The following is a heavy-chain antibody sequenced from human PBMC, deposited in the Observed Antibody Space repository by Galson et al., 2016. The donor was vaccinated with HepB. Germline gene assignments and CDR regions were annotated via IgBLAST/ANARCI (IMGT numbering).Heavy chain of an antibody. D-gene: IGHD6-19*01. Sequence: SETLSLTCTVSGGSISSYYWSWIRQPPGKGLEWIGYIYYSGSTNYNPSLKSRVTISVDMSKNQFSLKLTSVTAADTAVYYCARGDSSGWYGFHYGMDVWGQGTTVTVSS. J-gene: IGHJ6*02. CDR2: IYYSGST. CDR3: ARGDSSGWYGFHYGMDV. V-gene: IGHV4-59*01. CDR1: GGSISSYY.